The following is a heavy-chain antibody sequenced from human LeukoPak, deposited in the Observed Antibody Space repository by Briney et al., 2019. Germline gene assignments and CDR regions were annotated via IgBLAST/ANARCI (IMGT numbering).Heavy chain of an antibody. D-gene: IGHD2-2*02. J-gene: IGHJ4*02. CDR3: ARHPRRYISSRQYYFDY. CDR1: GGSISSYY. CDR2: IDYSGST. Sequence: SETLSLTCTVSGGSISSYYWSWIRQPPGMGLEWIGYIDYSGSTNYNPSLKSRVTISVDTSKNQFSLKLSSVTAADTAVYYCARHPRRYISSRQYYFDYWGQGTLVTVSS. V-gene: IGHV4-59*08.